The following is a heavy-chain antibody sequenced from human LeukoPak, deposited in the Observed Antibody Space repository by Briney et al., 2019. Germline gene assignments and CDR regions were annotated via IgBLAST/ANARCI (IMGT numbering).Heavy chain of an antibody. CDR3: ARAPSFVGTDAFDI. V-gene: IGHV3-48*04. Sequence: GGSLRLSCAASGFTFSSYSMNWVRQAPGKGLEWVSYISGSSSTIYYADSVKGRFTISRDNAKNSLYLQMNSLRAEDTAVYYCARAPSFVGTDAFDIWGQGTMVTVSS. CDR1: GFTFSSYS. D-gene: IGHD2-15*01. J-gene: IGHJ3*02. CDR2: ISGSSSTI.